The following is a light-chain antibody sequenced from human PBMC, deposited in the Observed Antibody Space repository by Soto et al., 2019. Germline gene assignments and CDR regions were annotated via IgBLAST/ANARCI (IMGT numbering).Light chain of an antibody. Sequence: DIHMTQSPSSLSASVGHRFTITCRATQGISSYLAWYQQKQGKAPNLLIYAASTLQSGVPSRFSGSGSGTELTLTISSLQPEDFATYYCQQLNSSPLTFGHGTRLEIK. CDR1: QGISSY. CDR3: QQLNSSPLT. V-gene: IGKV1-9*01. CDR2: AAS. J-gene: IGKJ5*01.